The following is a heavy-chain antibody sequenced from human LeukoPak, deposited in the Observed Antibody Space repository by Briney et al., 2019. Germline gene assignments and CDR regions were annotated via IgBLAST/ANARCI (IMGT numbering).Heavy chain of an antibody. CDR3: ARDNGDYWFDY. J-gene: IGHJ4*02. CDR1: GFTFSDYA. CDR2: IGGSSDFT. D-gene: IGHD4-17*01. V-gene: IGHV3-23*01. Sequence: PGGSLRLSCAASGFTFSDYAMSWVRQAPGKGLEWVSAIGGSSDFTYYAEYVKGRFTTSRDNSKETLYLQMNSLRAEDTAVYYCARDNGDYWFDYWGQGTLVTVSS.